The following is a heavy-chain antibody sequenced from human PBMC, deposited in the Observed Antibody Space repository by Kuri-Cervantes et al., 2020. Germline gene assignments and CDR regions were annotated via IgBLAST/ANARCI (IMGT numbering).Heavy chain of an antibody. CDR3: AGGRPIASGATSNYFQH. CDR1: GFTFSDYY. J-gene: IGHJ1*01. D-gene: IGHD2-21*01. CDR2: INHSGNT. V-gene: IGHV4-34*01. Sequence: ESLKISCAASGFTFSDYYMSWIRQPPGKGLEWIGEINHSGNTNYNPSLKSRVTISVDTSKSQFSLKLSSVTAADTAVYYCAGGRPIASGATSNYFQHWGQGTLVTVSS.